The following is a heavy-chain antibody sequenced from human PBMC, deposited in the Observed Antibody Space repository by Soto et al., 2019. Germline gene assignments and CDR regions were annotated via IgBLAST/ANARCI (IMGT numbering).Heavy chain of an antibody. D-gene: IGHD3-22*01. CDR1: GDSVSNANYY. CDR3: ARALVTDYNSRDYHYYFAMDV. J-gene: IGHJ6*02. V-gene: IGHV4-30-4*08. Sequence: PSETLSLTCTVSGDSVSNANYYWSWIRQPPGKGLEWIANVYHTGTTYYNPSLKSRVSMSVDTSQNQFSLILASVTAADTAVYYCARALVTDYNSRDYHYYFAMDVWGQGTSVTVSS. CDR2: VYHTGTT.